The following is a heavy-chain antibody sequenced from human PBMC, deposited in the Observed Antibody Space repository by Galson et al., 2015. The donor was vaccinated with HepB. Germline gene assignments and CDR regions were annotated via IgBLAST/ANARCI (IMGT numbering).Heavy chain of an antibody. CDR3: ATAQKRGYYDSSGYYGLFDY. V-gene: IGHV1-24*01. D-gene: IGHD3-22*01. Sequence: SVKVSCKVSGYTLTELSMHWVRQAPGKGLEWMGGFDPEDGETIYAQKFQGRVTMTEDTSTDTAYMELSSLRSEDTAVYYCATAQKRGYYDSSGYYGLFDYWGQGTLVTVSS. CDR2: FDPEDGET. J-gene: IGHJ4*02. CDR1: GYTLTELS.